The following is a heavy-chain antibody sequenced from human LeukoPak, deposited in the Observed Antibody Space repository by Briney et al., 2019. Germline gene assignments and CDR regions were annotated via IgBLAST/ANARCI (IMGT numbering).Heavy chain of an antibody. D-gene: IGHD3-22*01. CDR3: ARDMHYDSSGYPHFDY. Sequence: SETLSLTCTVSGGSVRRGNYYWTWIRQPAGSGLEWIGRIYTSGTTDYNPSLRTRVTISVDASRNQFSLNLSSVTAADTAVYYCARDMHYDSSGYPHFDYWGQGTLVTVSS. V-gene: IGHV4-61*02. CDR1: GGSVRRGNYY. CDR2: IYTSGTT. J-gene: IGHJ4*02.